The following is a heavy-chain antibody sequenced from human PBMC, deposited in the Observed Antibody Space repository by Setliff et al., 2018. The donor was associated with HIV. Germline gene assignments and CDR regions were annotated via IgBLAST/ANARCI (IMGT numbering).Heavy chain of an antibody. CDR1: GFTFSSYG. J-gene: IGHJ4*02. V-gene: IGHV3-30*02. D-gene: IGHD3-22*01. Sequence: PGGSLRLSCAASGFTFSSYGMHWVRQAPGKGLEWVAFIRYDGSNKYYADSVKGRFTISRDNSKNTLYLQMNSLRAEDPAVYYCAKDRYYDSSGLYYFDHWGQGTLVTVSS. CDR2: IRYDGSNK. CDR3: AKDRYYDSSGLYYFDH.